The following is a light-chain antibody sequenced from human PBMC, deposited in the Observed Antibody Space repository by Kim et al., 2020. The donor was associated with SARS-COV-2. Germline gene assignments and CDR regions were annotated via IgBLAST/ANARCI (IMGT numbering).Light chain of an antibody. CDR1: QDISNY. CDR3: QKYNSAPRT. V-gene: IGKV1-27*01. CDR2: DAY. Sequence: AFVGDRVTITCRASQDISNYLAWYQQKPGKVPKLLMYDAYTLQSGVPSRFSGSGAGTDFTLTISSLQPEDVATYYCQKYNSAPRTFGQGTKVDSK. J-gene: IGKJ1*01.